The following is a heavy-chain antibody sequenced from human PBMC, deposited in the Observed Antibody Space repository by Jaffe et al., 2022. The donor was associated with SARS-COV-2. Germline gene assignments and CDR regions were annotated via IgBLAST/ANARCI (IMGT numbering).Heavy chain of an antibody. CDR3: ARLSAYNSDGEFDF. V-gene: IGHV5-51*01. Sequence: EEQLVQSGAEVKKPGESLKISCTGSGYNFANYWIAWVRQKPGKGLEWMGLIYPGDSHTKYSPSFQGQVTFSADKSISIAYLQWSTLKASDTAFYFCARLSAYNSDGEFDFWGQGTLVTVSS. CDR2: IYPGDSHT. J-gene: IGHJ4*02. CDR1: GYNFANYW. D-gene: IGHD4-17*01.